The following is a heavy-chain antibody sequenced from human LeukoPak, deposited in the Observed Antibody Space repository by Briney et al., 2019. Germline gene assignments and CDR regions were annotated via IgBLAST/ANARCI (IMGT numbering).Heavy chain of an antibody. CDR3: AKVITYDSSGYYRHPDY. V-gene: IGHV3-30*18. J-gene: IGHJ4*02. D-gene: IGHD3-22*01. Sequence: GGSLRLSCAASGFTFRSYGMHWVRQAPGKGLEWVAVISYDTNIKSYADSVKGRFTISRDNSKNTLYLQMNSLRAEDTAVYYCAKVITYDSSGYYRHPDYWGQGTLVTASS. CDR2: ISYDTNIK. CDR1: GFTFRSYG.